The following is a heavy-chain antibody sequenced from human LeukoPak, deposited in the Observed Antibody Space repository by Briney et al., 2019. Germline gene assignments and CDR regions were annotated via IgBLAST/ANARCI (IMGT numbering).Heavy chain of an antibody. CDR3: ARDGGGGLDY. CDR2: ISSSSSYI. D-gene: IGHD2-15*01. CDR1: GFTFSSYE. J-gene: IGHJ4*02. Sequence: PGGSLRLSRAASGFTFSSYEMNWVRQAPGKGLEWVSSISSSSSYIYYADSVKGRFTISRDNAKNSLYLQMNSLRAEDTAVYYCARDGGGGLDYWGQGTLVTVSS. V-gene: IGHV3-21*01.